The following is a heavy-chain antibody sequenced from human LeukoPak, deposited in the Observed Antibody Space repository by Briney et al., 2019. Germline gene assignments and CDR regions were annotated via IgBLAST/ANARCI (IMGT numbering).Heavy chain of an antibody. J-gene: IGHJ5*02. Sequence: GGSLRLSCAASGFTFSSYAMSWVRQAPGKGLEWVSAISGSGGSTYYADSVKGRFTISRDNSKNTLYLQMNSLRAEDTAVYYCARKLGMVRGVIITWGQGTLVTVSS. CDR2: ISGSGGST. V-gene: IGHV3-23*01. D-gene: IGHD3-10*01. CDR3: ARKLGMVRGVIIT. CDR1: GFTFSSYA.